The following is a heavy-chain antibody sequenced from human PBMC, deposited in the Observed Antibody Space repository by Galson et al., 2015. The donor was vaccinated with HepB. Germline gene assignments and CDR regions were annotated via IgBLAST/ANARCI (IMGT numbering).Heavy chain of an antibody. J-gene: IGHJ4*02. Sequence: SLRLSCAASGFTFSSYAMHWVRQAPGKGLEWVAVISYDGSNKYYADSVKGRFTISRDNSKNTLYLQMNSLRAEDTAVYYCARDKYYYDSSGYYSLWGQGTLVTVSS. V-gene: IGHV3-30-3*01. D-gene: IGHD3-22*01. CDR2: ISYDGSNK. CDR3: ARDKYYYDSSGYYSL. CDR1: GFTFSSYA.